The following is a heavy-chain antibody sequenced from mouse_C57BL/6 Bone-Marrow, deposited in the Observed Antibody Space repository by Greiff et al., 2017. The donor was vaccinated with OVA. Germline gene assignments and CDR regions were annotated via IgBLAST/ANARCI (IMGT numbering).Heavy chain of an antibody. CDR3: ARGGVYDYDAAWFAY. D-gene: IGHD2-4*01. J-gene: IGHJ3*01. CDR2: ISDGGSYT. V-gene: IGHV5-4*03. Sequence: EVKLVESGGGLVKPGGSLKLSCAASGFTFSSYAMSWVRQTPEKRLEWVATISDGGSYTYYPDNVKGRFTISRDNAKNNLYLQMSHLKSEDTAMYYCARGGVYDYDAAWFAYWGQGTLVTVSA. CDR1: GFTFSSYA.